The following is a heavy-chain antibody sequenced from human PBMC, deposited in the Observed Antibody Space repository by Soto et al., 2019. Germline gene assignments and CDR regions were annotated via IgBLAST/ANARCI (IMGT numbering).Heavy chain of an antibody. CDR2: INHSGST. J-gene: IGHJ4*02. D-gene: IGHD2-21*01. V-gene: IGHV4-34*01. Sequence: LSLTCAVYGGSFSGYYWTWIRQPPGTGLEWIGEINHSGSTNYNPSLKSRVTISVDTSKNQFSLKLTSVTAADTAVYYCARDEIPGLFDYWGQGTLVTVSS. CDR3: ARDEIPGLFDY. CDR1: GGSFSGYY.